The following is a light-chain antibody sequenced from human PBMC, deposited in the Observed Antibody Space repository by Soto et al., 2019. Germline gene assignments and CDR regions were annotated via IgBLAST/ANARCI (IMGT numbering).Light chain of an antibody. CDR3: QQYNNWPQT. CDR2: GAS. Sequence: EIVLTQSPATLSLSPGERATLSCRASQSVSINLAWYQQQPGQAPRLLIYGASNRATGIPARFSGSGSGTEFTLTISSLQSEDFAVYYCQQYNNWPQTFGQGTKVDIK. V-gene: IGKV3-15*01. J-gene: IGKJ1*01. CDR1: QSVSIN.